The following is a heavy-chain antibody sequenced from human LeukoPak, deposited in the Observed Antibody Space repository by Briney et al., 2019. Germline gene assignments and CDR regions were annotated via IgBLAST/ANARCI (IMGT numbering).Heavy chain of an antibody. D-gene: IGHD3-10*01. CDR2: IYHSGST. V-gene: IGHV4-30-2*01. J-gene: IGHJ4*02. CDR3: ARSDTMVRGVIDY. CDR1: GGSISSGGYY. Sequence: SETLSLTCTVSGGSISSGGYYWSWIRQPPGKGLEWIGYIYHSGSTYYNPSLKSRVTISVDRSKNQFSLKLSSVTAADTAVYYCARSDTMVRGVIDYWGQGTLVTVSS.